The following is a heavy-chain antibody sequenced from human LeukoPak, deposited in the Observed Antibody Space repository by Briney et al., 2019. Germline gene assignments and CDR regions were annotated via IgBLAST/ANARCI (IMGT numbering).Heavy chain of an antibody. CDR1: GGSIRSYY. CDR3: ARASAHRGIAVAGVYWYFDL. Sequence: SETLSLTCTVSGGSIRSYYWGWIRQPPGKGLEWIGYIHYSESTKYNPSLKSRVTMSVDTSKNQFSLKLSSVTAADTAVYYCARASAHRGIAVAGVYWYFDLWGRGTLVTVSS. CDR2: IHYSEST. V-gene: IGHV4-59*08. J-gene: IGHJ2*01. D-gene: IGHD6-19*01.